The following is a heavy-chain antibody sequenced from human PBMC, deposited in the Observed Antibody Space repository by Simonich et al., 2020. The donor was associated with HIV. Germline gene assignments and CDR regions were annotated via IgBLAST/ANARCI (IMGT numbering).Heavy chain of an antibody. CDR2: IDDRGSP. V-gene: IGHV4-34*01. CDR3: ARHSGYADAFDI. J-gene: IGHJ3*02. D-gene: IGHD5-12*01. CDR1: GGSSSGDY. Sequence: QVQLQQWGAGLLKPSETLSLTCAVYGGSSSGDYWSWIRQPPGKGLEWIGDIDDRGSPNYSPSLKSRVTLSLDTSKNQVSLKLSSVTAADTAVYYCARHSGYADAFDIWGQGTMITVSS.